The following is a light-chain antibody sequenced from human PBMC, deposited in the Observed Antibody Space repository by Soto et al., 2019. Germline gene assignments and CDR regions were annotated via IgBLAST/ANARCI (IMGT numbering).Light chain of an antibody. CDR1: EGIVNY. J-gene: IGKJ5*01. CDR3: QQLFRYPFA. V-gene: IGKV1-9*01. CDR2: GAS. Sequence: IQLTQSPSSLSASVGDRVTITCRASEGIVNYLAWYQQQPGKAPKLLIYGASTLQGWFPSRFTGSGSGTDFTLTISSLQPEDFATYHCQQLFRYPFAFGQGTRLEMK.